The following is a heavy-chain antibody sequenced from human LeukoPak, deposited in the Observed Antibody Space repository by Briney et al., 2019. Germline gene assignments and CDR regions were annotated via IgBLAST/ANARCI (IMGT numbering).Heavy chain of an antibody. V-gene: IGHV3-69-1*01. CDR1: GFTFDVSA. CDR3: ARTTGTSPAPIDY. D-gene: IGHD1-1*01. J-gene: IGHJ4*02. Sequence: PGGSLRLSCAASGFTFDVSAMNWVRQAPGKGLEWVSASGNAGDTYYADSVKGRFTISRDNAKNSLYLQMNSLRAEDTAMYYCARTTGTSPAPIDYWGQGTLVTVSS. CDR2: SGNAGDT.